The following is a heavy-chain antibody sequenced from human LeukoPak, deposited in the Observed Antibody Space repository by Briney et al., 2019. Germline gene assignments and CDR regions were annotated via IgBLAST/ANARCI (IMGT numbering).Heavy chain of an antibody. CDR1: GYTFANYG. D-gene: IGHD2-2*01. CDR3: ASGATYCSSTSCSLRDYFDY. J-gene: IGHJ4*02. CDR2: ISAYSGNT. Sequence: ASVKVSCKTSGYTFANYGINWVRQAPGQGLEWLGWISAYSGNTNSAQRLQGRITMTTDTSTSTAYMELRSLRSDDTAVYYGASGATYCSSTSCSLRDYFDYWGQGTLVTVSS. V-gene: IGHV1-18*01.